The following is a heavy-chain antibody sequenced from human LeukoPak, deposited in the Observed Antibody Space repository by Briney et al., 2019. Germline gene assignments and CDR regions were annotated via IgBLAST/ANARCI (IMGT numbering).Heavy chain of an antibody. J-gene: IGHJ6*03. CDR3: ARADWGQDYYYYYYMDV. CDR1: GGSISSYY. D-gene: IGHD7-27*01. CDR2: IYYSGST. Sequence: PSETLSLTCTVSGGSISSYYWSWIRQPPGKGLEWSGYIYYSGSTNYNPSLKSRVTISVDTSKNQFSLKLSSVTAADTAVYYCARADWGQDYYYYYYMDVWGKGTTVTISS. V-gene: IGHV4-59*01.